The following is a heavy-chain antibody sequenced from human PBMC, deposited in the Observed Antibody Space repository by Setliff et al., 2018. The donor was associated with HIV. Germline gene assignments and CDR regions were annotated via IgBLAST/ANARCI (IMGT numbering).Heavy chain of an antibody. J-gene: IGHJ3*02. CDR3: ARESMLRGLRHAVDI. D-gene: IGHD3-10*01. V-gene: IGHV4-31*03. Sequence: SETLSLTCTVSGGSINSGGYYWTWVRQHPGKGLRWIGYIYYIGGAYYNPSLKSRVTISLDTSKNHFSLNLRSVTAADTAVYYCARESMLRGLRHAVDIWGQGTMVTVSS. CDR2: IYYIGGA. CDR1: GGSINSGGYY.